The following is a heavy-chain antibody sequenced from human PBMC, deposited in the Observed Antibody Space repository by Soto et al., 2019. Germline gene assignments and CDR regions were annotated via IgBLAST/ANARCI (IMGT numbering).Heavy chain of an antibody. J-gene: IGHJ6*02. CDR1: GFTFSNAW. Sequence: EVQLVESGGGLVQPGGSLRLSCAASGFTFSNAWMNWVRQAPGKGLEWVGRIKSKTDGGTTDYSAPVKGRFTISRDDSKDTLYLQMKSLKTEDTAVYYCTTAGRVLLWCGELLGYYYYYGMDVWGQGTTVTVSS. CDR3: TTAGRVLLWCGELLGYYYYYGMDV. D-gene: IGHD3-10*01. CDR2: IKSKTDGGTT. V-gene: IGHV3-15*07.